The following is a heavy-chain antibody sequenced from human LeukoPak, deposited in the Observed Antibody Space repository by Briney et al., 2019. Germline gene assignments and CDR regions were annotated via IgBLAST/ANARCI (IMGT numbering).Heavy chain of an antibody. J-gene: IGHJ1*01. D-gene: IGHD2-15*01. Sequence: SETLSLTCAVSGGSISSGGYSWSWIRQPPGKGLEWIGYIYHSGSTYYNPSLKSRVTISVDRSKNQFSLKLSSVTAADTAVYYCARHSVAATWPEYFQHWGQGTLVTVSS. V-gene: IGHV4-30-2*01. CDR3: ARHSVAATWPEYFQH. CDR2: IYHSGST. CDR1: GGSISSGGYS.